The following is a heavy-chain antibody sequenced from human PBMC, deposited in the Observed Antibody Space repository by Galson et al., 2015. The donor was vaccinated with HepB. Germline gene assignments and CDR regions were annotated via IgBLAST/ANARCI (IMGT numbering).Heavy chain of an antibody. D-gene: IGHD3-10*01. CDR2: IGSSGDYT. V-gene: IGHV3-11*06. CDR1: GITFKDYY. CDR3: ARDYYGSGSYGRFDP. J-gene: IGHJ5*02. Sequence: SLRLSCAASGITFKDYYMSWMRQAPGKGLEWVSRIGSSGDYTTYADSVKGRFTISRDNAKKSLYLQMNNLRAEDTAVYYCARDYYGSGSYGRFDPWGQGTLVTVSS.